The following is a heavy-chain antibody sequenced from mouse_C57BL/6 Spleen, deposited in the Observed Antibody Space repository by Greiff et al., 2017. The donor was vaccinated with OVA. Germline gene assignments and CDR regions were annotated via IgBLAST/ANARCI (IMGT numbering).Heavy chain of an antibody. CDR2: IYPGSGNT. Sequence: VKLQESGAELVRPGASVKLSCKASGYTFTDYYINWVKQRPGQGLEWIARIYPGSGNTYYNEKFKGKATLTAEKSSSTAYMQLSSLTSEDSAVYFCARGKDIDGYHWYFDVWGTGTTVTVSS. D-gene: IGHD2-3*01. V-gene: IGHV1-76*01. CDR3: ARGKDIDGYHWYFDV. CDR1: GYTFTDYY. J-gene: IGHJ1*03.